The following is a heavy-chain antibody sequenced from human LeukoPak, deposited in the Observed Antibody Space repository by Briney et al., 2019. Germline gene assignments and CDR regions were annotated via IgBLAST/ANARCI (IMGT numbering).Heavy chain of an antibody. V-gene: IGHV4-39*01. CDR3: ARLYYDSRGYYWFDR. CDR1: GGSIISTSFD. J-gene: IGHJ5*02. CDR2: IYHRGST. D-gene: IGHD3-22*01. Sequence: SETLSLTCTVSGGSIISTSFDWGWLRQPPGKGLAWLGSIYHRGSTYDNPSLKSRVTISVDRSKNPFSLKLSSVTAADTAVYYCARLYYDSRGYYWFDRWGQGTLVTVSS.